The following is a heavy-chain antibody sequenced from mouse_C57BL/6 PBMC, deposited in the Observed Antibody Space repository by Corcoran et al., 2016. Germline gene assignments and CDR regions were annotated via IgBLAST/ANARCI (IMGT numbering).Heavy chain of an antibody. Sequence: EVQLQQSGPELVKPGASVKISCKASGYTFTDYYMNWVKQSHGKSLEWIGDINPNNGGTSYNQKFKGKATLTVDKSSSTAYMELRRLTSEDSAVYYCSRWTTVASYYFDYWGQGTTPTVSS. CDR1: GYTFTDYY. V-gene: IGHV1-26*01. D-gene: IGHD1-1*01. CDR2: INPNNGGT. J-gene: IGHJ2*01. CDR3: SRWTTVASYYFDY.